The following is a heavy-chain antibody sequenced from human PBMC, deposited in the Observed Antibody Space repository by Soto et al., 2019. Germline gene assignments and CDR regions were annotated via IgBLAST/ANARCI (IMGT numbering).Heavy chain of an antibody. V-gene: IGHV3-23*01. Sequence: TGGSLRLSCAASGFTFSNFAMGWVRQVPGKGLEWVSTISNSGGTTYYADSVKGRFTVSRDNSKNTLYLQMNSLRAEDTAVYYCARASRNYYDSSGYLYYFDYWGQGTLVTVSS. D-gene: IGHD3-22*01. CDR2: ISNSGGTT. J-gene: IGHJ4*02. CDR3: ARASRNYYDSSGYLYYFDY. CDR1: GFTFSNFA.